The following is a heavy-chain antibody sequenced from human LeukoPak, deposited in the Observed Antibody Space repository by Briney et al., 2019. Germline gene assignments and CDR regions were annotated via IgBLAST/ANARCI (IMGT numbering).Heavy chain of an antibody. D-gene: IGHD3-22*01. V-gene: IGHV3-23*01. J-gene: IGHJ4*02. Sequence: GGSLRLSCAASGFTFSTYAMSWVRQAPGKGLEWVSALTNSGGSGGVTYYADSVKGRFIISRDNSKSTLYLQLSSLRAEDTAVYYCARAMSTDHYDSRGFYRVDFDSWGQGTLVTVSS. CDR1: GFTFSTYA. CDR3: ARAMSTDHYDSRGFYRVDFDS. CDR2: LTNSGGSGGVT.